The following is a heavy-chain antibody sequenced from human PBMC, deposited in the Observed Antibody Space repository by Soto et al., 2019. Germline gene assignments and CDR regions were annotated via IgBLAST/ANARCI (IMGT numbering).Heavy chain of an antibody. Sequence: PRLSGAASSFTVGSNYLSWIRPAPGKGLEWVSVIFSADNTRYADPVKGRFTISRDNSKNTVFLQMNSLTAEDKAVYYCVYTCAGYYTVWGKVTPVTVSS. CDR2: IFSADNT. CDR1: SFTVGSNY. V-gene: IGHV3-53*01. D-gene: IGHD3-3*01. CDR3: VYTCAGYYTV. J-gene: IGHJ6*03.